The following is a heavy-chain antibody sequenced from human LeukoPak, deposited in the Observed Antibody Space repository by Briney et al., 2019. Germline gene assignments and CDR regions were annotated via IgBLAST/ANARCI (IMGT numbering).Heavy chain of an antibody. CDR2: ISGSGGST. D-gene: IGHD3-22*01. Sequence: PGGSLRLSCAASGFTFSSYAMSWVRQAPGKGLEWVSAISGSGGSTYYADSVKGRFTISRDNSKNTLYLQMNSLRAEDTAVYYCAKDRLPYYYDSSGYFPNDYWGQGTLVTVSS. V-gene: IGHV3-23*01. J-gene: IGHJ4*02. CDR3: AKDRLPYYYDSSGYFPNDY. CDR1: GFTFSSYA.